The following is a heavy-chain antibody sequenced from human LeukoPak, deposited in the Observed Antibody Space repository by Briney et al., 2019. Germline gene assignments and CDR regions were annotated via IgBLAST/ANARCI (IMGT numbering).Heavy chain of an antibody. V-gene: IGHV1-2*02. CDR3: ARARGDFWSGYLIVHWFDP. D-gene: IGHD3-3*01. Sequence: ASVKVSCKASGYTFTGYFVHWVRQAPGQGLQWMGWINPNTGGTNYAQKFQGRVTMTRDTSISTAYMELRSLRSDDTAVYYCARARGDFWSGYLIVHWFDPWGQGTLVTVSS. CDR1: GYTFTGYF. J-gene: IGHJ5*02. CDR2: INPNTGGT.